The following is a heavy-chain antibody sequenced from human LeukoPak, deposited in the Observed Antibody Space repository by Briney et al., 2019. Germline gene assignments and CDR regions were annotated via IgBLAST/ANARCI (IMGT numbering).Heavy chain of an antibody. CDR1: GFTVSSVY. D-gene: IGHD3-16*01. V-gene: IGHV3-53*01. CDR2: LYSGGST. CDR3: ARDPPGGY. J-gene: IGHJ4*02. Sequence: GGSLRLSCTASGFTVSSVYMNWVRQAPGKGLEWVSVLYSGGSTYYAGSVKGRFTISRDSSKNTLYLQMNSLRVEDTAVYYCARDPPGGYWGQGTLVTVSS.